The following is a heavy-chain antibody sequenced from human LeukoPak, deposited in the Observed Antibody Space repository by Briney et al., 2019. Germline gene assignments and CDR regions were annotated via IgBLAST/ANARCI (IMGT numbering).Heavy chain of an antibody. CDR1: GDSISGYY. CDR3: ARGLPGYSGGDDAFNI. D-gene: IGHD1-26*01. V-gene: IGHV4-59*01. Sequence: SETLSLTCTVSGDSISGYYWSWFRLPPRKGLEWIGYISYTGNTNYNPSLKSRLTISLDTSRNHFSLKLSSVTAADTAVYYCARGLPGYSGGDDAFNIWGQGTMATVSS. J-gene: IGHJ3*02. CDR2: ISYTGNT.